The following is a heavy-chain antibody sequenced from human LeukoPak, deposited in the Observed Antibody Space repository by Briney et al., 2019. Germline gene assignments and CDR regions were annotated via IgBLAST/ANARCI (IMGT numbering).Heavy chain of an antibody. V-gene: IGHV4-39*01. J-gene: IGHJ4*02. Sequence: SETLSLTCTVSGVSISSSSYYWGWIRQPPGKGLEWIGSIYYSGSTYYNPSLKSRVTISVDTSKNQFSLKLSSVTAADTAVYYCARHSRTPGIAVAGRLDWGQGTLVTVSS. D-gene: IGHD6-19*01. CDR3: ARHSRTPGIAVAGRLD. CDR2: IYYSGST. CDR1: GVSISSSSYY.